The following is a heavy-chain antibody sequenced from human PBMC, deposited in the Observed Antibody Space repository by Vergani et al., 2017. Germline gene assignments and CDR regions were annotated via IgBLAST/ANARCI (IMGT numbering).Heavy chain of an antibody. CDR1: GFRFREHG. CDR2: ISGSGGST. V-gene: IGHV3-23*01. Sequence: EVQLLESGGGSVQPGESLRLSCVASGFRFREHGMNWVRQAPGKGLEWVSAISGSGGSTYYADSVKGRFTISRDNSKNTLYLQMNSLRAEDTAVYYCAKEGAWIQLWQEYYGMDVWGQGTTVTVSS. D-gene: IGHD5-18*01. J-gene: IGHJ6*02. CDR3: AKEGAWIQLWQEYYGMDV.